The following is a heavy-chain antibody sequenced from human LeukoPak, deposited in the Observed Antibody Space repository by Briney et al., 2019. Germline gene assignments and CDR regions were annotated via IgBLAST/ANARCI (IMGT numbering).Heavy chain of an antibody. D-gene: IGHD3-16*01. Sequence: GGSLRLSCAASGFTFSSYGMHWVRQAPGKGLEWVAVISYDGSNKYYADSVKGRFTISRDNSKNTLYLQMNSLRAEDTAVYHCVRGDRRDFWGQGTLVTVSS. CDR1: GFTFSSYG. J-gene: IGHJ4*02. CDR2: ISYDGSNK. CDR3: VRGDRRDF. V-gene: IGHV3-30*03.